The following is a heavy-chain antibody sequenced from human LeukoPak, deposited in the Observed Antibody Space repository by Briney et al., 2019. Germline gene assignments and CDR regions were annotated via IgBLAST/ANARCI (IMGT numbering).Heavy chain of an antibody. CDR2: ISYDGSNK. CDR3: ARALPYYYFGMDV. CDR1: GSTFSSYA. V-gene: IGHV3-30-3*01. Sequence: GGSLRPSCAASGSTFSSYAMHWVRQAPGKGLEWVAVISYDGSNKYYADSVKGRFTISRDNSKNTLHLQMNSLRAEDTAVYYCARALPYYYFGMDVWGQGTTVTVSS. J-gene: IGHJ6*02.